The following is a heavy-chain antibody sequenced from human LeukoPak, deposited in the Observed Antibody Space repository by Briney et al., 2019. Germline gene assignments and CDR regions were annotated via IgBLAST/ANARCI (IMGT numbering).Heavy chain of an antibody. D-gene: IGHD6-19*01. CDR1: GFIFSDYW. CDR2: INRDGTGT. V-gene: IGHV3-74*01. CDR3: ARGLSYAVAYGDY. J-gene: IGHJ4*02. Sequence: GGSLRLSCAPSGFIFSDYWFHWVRQTPGQGLVWVAAINRDGTGTSHADSVWGRFTVSRDNAKNTLYLQLNSLRADDTAVYYCARGLSYAVAYGDYWGQGTLVTVSS.